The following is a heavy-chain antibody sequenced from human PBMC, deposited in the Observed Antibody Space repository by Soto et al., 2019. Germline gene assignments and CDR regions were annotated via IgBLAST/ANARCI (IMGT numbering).Heavy chain of an antibody. CDR3: ARGRYYYDSRWFDP. V-gene: IGHV1-8*01. D-gene: IGHD3-22*01. CDR1: GYTFTSYD. Sequence: VKVSCKASGYTFTSYDINWVRQATGQGLEWMGWMNPNSGNTGYAQKFQGRVTMTRNTSISTAYMELSSLRSEDTAVYYCARGRYYYDSRWFDPWAQGTLVTVSS. CDR2: MNPNSGNT. J-gene: IGHJ5*02.